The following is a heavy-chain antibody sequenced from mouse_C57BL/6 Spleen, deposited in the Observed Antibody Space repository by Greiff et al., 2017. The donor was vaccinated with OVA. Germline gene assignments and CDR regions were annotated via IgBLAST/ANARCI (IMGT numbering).Heavy chain of an antibody. D-gene: IGHD1-3*01. CDR1: GYTFTDYN. Sequence: VQLKESGPELVKPGASVKMSCKASGYTFTDYNMHWVKQSHGKSLEWIGYINPNNGGTSYNQKFKGKATLTVNKSSSTAYMELRSLTSEDSAVYYCASGLKYYAKDYWGQGTSVTVSS. J-gene: IGHJ4*01. CDR3: ASGLKYYAKDY. CDR2: INPNNGGT. V-gene: IGHV1-22*01.